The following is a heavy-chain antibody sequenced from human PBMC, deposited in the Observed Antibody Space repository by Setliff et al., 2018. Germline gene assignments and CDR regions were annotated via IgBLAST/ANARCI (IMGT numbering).Heavy chain of an antibody. D-gene: IGHD2-15*01. CDR3: ALTTLSLCSGGNCPNALDI. CDR1: GYTFSDYG. Sequence: GASVKVSCKASGYTFSDYGITWVRQAPGQGLEWMGWISIYTGNAYYAHKLQGRVTMATDTSTNMAYMELRSLRSDDTAIYFCALTTLSLCSGGNCPNALDIWGQGTLVTVSS. V-gene: IGHV1-18*01. CDR2: ISIYTGNA. J-gene: IGHJ3*02.